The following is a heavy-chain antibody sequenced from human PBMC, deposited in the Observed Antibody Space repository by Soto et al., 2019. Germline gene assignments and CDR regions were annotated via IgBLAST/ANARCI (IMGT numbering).Heavy chain of an antibody. CDR2: IIPIPGTA. D-gene: IGHD2-2*01. CDR3: ARSQGSSTSLEIYYSYYYGMDV. Sequence: QVQLVQSGAEVKKPGSSVKVSCKASGGTFGSYAISWVRQAPGQGLEWMGGIIPIPGTANYAQKFQGRVTIAADESTSTAYMERSSLRSEDTAVYYCARSQGSSTSLEIYYSYYYGMDVWGQGTRVTVSS. J-gene: IGHJ6*01. CDR1: GGTFGSYA. V-gene: IGHV1-69*01.